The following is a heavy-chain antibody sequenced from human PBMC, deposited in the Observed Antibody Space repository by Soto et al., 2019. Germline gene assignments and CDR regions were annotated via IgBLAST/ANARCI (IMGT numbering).Heavy chain of an antibody. V-gene: IGHV1-46*01. Sequence: QVQLVQSGAEVKKPGASVKVSCKSSGYTFTRYYVHWVRQAPGQGLEWMGVINPSGVSTRYAQKFQGRVTMSKGTFTSTVYIELSSLRSEDKAVYYCARDFRTIPIIGVSRVSGMDVWGKETTVTVSS. J-gene: IGHJ6*04. CDR2: INPSGVST. D-gene: IGHD3-3*01. CDR1: GYTFTRYY. CDR3: ARDFRTIPIIGVSRVSGMDV.